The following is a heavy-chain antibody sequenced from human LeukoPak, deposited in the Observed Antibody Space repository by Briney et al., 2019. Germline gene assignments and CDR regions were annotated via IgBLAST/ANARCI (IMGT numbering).Heavy chain of an antibody. CDR3: ARDWGRSVGAPTDY. Sequence: GGSLRLSSAASAVTFSSYERNWVRHALGEGLEWVSSISSSSSYIYYADSVKGRFTISRDNAKNSLYLQMNSLRAEDTAVDYCARDWGRSVGAPTDYWGQGTLVTVSS. CDR2: ISSSSSYI. V-gene: IGHV3-21*01. D-gene: IGHD3-16*01. CDR1: AVTFSSYE. J-gene: IGHJ4*02.